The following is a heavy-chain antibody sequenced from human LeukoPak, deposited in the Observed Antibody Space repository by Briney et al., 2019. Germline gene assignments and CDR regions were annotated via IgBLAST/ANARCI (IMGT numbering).Heavy chain of an antibody. CDR3: ATRSSGTNYYYYYGMDV. Sequence: ASVKVSCKASGYTFTDYYIYWVRQAPGQGLEWMGWINPNSGGTNYPQRSQGRVTTTRDTSITTAYMQLSSLTADDTAVYYCATRSSGTNYYYYYGMDVWGQGTTVTVSS. CDR1: GYTFTDYY. J-gene: IGHJ6*02. CDR2: INPNSGGT. V-gene: IGHV1-2*02. D-gene: IGHD6-19*01.